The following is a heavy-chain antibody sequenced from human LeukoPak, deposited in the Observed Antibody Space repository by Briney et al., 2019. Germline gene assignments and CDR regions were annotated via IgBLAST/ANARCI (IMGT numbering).Heavy chain of an antibody. CDR1: GFTFSSYA. CDR2: ISYDGSNK. J-gene: IGHJ6*02. V-gene: IGHV3-30-3*01. Sequence: GRSLRLSCAASGFTFSSYAMHWVRQAPGKGLEWVAVISYDGSNKYYADSVKGRFTISRDNSKNTLYLQMNSLRAEDTAVYYCARDRRLNWNYDYYYGMDVWGQGTTATVSS. CDR3: ARDRRLNWNYDYYYGMDV. D-gene: IGHD1-1*01.